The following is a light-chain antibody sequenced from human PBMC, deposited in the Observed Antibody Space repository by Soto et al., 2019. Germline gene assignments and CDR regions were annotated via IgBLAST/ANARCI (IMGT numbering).Light chain of an antibody. V-gene: IGKV1-5*03. CDR3: QQYNSYSRT. J-gene: IGKJ1*01. CDR1: QSISSW. CDR2: KAS. Sequence: DIQMTQSPSTLSASVGDRVTITCRASQSISSWLAWYQQKPGKAPKLLFYKASSLESGVPSRFSGSGSGTEFTLTISSLQPDGFATYYCQQYNSYSRTFGQGTKVDIK.